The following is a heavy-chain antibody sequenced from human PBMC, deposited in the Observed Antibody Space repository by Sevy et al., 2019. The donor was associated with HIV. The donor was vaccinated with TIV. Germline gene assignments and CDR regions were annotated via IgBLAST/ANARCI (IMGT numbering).Heavy chain of an antibody. CDR3: ARHYDFWSGYSHQRGLYY. CDR2: IWYDGSNK. J-gene: IGHJ4*02. D-gene: IGHD3-3*01. CDR1: GFTFSSYG. V-gene: IGHV3-33*01. Sequence: GGSLRLSCAASGFTFSSYGMHWVRQAPGKGLEWVAVIWYDGSNKYYADSVKGRFTISRDNSKNTLYLQMNSLRAEDTAVYYCARHYDFWSGYSHQRGLYYWGQGTLVTVSS.